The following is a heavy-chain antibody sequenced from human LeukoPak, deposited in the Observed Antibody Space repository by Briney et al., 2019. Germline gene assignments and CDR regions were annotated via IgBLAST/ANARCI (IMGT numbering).Heavy chain of an antibody. CDR3: AIYDSSGYYYGANWFDP. CDR1: GGSISSSSYY. V-gene: IGHV4-61*01. D-gene: IGHD3-22*01. Sequence: SETLSLTCTVSGGSISSSSYYWSWIRQPPGKGLEWIGYIYYSGSTNYNPSLKSRVTLSVDTSKNQFSLKLSSVTAADTAVYYCAIYDSSGYYYGANWFDPWGQGTLVTVSS. CDR2: IYYSGST. J-gene: IGHJ5*02.